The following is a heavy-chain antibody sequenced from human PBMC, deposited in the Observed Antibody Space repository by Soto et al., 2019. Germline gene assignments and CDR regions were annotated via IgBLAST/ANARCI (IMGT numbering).Heavy chain of an antibody. CDR1: GGSISSGGYS. Sequence: SETLSLTCAVSGGSISSGGYSWSWIRQPPGKGLEWIGYIYHSGSTYYNPSLKSRVTISVDTSKNQFSLKLSSVTAADTAVYYCARSPIVVVSYSYYGMDVWGQGTTVTVSS. CDR3: ARSPIVVVSYSYYGMDV. CDR2: IYHSGST. J-gene: IGHJ6*02. D-gene: IGHD2-21*01. V-gene: IGHV4-30-2*05.